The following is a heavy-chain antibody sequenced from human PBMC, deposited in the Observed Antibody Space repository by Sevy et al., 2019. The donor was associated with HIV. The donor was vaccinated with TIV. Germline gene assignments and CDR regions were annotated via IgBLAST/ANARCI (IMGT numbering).Heavy chain of an antibody. J-gene: IGHJ5*02. CDR3: ARGGIAVATNWFDP. D-gene: IGHD6-19*01. CDR2: ISSSSSYI. V-gene: IGHV3-21*01. Sequence: GGSLRLSCAASGFTFSSYSMNWVRQAPGKGLEWVSSISSSSSYIYYADSVKGRFTISRDNAKNSLYLQMNSLRAEDTAVYYWARGGIAVATNWFDPWGQGTLVTVSS. CDR1: GFTFSSYS.